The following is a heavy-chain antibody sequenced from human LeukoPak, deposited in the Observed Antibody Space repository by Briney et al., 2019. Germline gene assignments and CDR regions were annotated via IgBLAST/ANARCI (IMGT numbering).Heavy chain of an antibody. V-gene: IGHV4-4*07. CDR2: IYTSGST. CDR3: ARIDIDGSGRMDV. Sequence: TSETLSLTCIVSGGSISGYYWNWIRQPAGKGLEWIGHIYTSGSTKYNPSLKSRVTMSVDTPKNQFSLKLSSVTAADTAVYYCARIDIDGSGRMDVWGQGTTVTVSS. J-gene: IGHJ6*02. CDR1: GGSISGYY. D-gene: IGHD3-10*01.